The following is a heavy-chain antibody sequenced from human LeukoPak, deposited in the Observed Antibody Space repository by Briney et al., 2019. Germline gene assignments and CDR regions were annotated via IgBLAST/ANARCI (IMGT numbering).Heavy chain of an antibody. Sequence: VSVKVSCKASGFTFTSHDYNWVRQATGQGLEWMGWMNPNSGGTNYAQKFQGRVTMTRDTSISTAYMELSRLRSDDTAVYYCARFSAVAGKDYWGQGTLVTVSS. CDR3: ARFSAVAGKDY. V-gene: IGHV1-2*02. J-gene: IGHJ4*02. D-gene: IGHD6-19*01. CDR2: MNPNSGGT. CDR1: GFTFTSHD.